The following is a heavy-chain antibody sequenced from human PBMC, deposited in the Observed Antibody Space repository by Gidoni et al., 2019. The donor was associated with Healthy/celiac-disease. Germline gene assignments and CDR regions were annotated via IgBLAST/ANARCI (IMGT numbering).Heavy chain of an antibody. CDR3: ARRVDYCGGDCYSSYYFDY. J-gene: IGHJ4*02. Sequence: QLQLQESGPGLVKPSETLSLTCTVSGGSISSSSYYWGWIRQPPGKGLEWIGSIYYSGSTYYNPSLKSRVTISVDTSKNQFSLKLSSVTAADTAVYYCARRVDYCGGDCYSSYYFDYWGQGTLVTVSS. D-gene: IGHD2-21*02. CDR1: GGSISSSSYY. V-gene: IGHV4-39*01. CDR2: IYYSGST.